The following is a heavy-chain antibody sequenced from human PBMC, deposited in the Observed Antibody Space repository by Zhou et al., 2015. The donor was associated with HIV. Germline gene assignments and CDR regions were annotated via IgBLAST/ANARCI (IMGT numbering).Heavy chain of an antibody. D-gene: IGHD3-10*01. CDR2: INPNSGGT. V-gene: IGHV1-2*02. CDR3: ARLWDYYDSGSWRDY. Sequence: QVQVVQSGAEVKKPGASVKVSCKASGYTFTGHYMHWVRQAPGQGLEWMGWINPNSGGTKYAQKFQGRVTMTRDTSINTAYMELSRLGSDDTAVYYCARLWDYYDSGSWRDYWGQGTLGHRLL. J-gene: IGHJ4*02. CDR1: GYTFTGHY.